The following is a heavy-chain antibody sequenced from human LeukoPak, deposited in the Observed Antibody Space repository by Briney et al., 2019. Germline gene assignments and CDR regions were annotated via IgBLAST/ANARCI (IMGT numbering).Heavy chain of an antibody. CDR1: GDSMRKYC. CDR2: IYASGDT. CDR3: ASGGMAGRWPLNY. D-gene: IGHD6-19*01. J-gene: IGHJ4*02. Sequence: SQTLSLTCTVSGDSMRKYCWSWIRQPAGKGLEWIGRIYASGDTKYNPSLKSRVAMSVDTSKNYFSLKLTSVTAADTAVYYCASGGMAGRWPLNYWGRGTLVTVSS. V-gene: IGHV4-4*07.